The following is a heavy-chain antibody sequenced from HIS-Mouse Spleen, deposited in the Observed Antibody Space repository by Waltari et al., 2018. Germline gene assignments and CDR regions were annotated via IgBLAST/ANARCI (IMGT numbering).Heavy chain of an antibody. Sequence: QVQLVESGGGVVQPGRSMRPSCAGAGFTSNSFGMHWVRQAPGKGLEWVAVIWYDGSNNYYADSVKGRFTISRDNSKNTLYLQMNSLRAEDTAVYYCAKGKYYFDYWGQGTLVTVSS. CDR2: IWYDGSNN. CDR1: GFTSNSFG. J-gene: IGHJ4*02. V-gene: IGHV3-33*06. CDR3: AKGKYYFDY.